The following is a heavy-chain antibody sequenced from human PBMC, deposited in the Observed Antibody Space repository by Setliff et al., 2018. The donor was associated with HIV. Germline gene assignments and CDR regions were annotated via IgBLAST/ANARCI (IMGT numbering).Heavy chain of an antibody. CDR2: ISYSETI. Sequence: SETLSLTCTVSGGYISGSSHYWGWIRQPPGKGLEWIGSISYSETIYYNPSLKSRVTISADTPKKQFSLKLSSVTAADTAVYYCARLRYYDILTGYAFGYWGQGTLVTVSS. CDR3: ARLRYYDILTGYAFGY. J-gene: IGHJ4*02. D-gene: IGHD3-9*01. V-gene: IGHV4-39*01. CDR1: GGYISGSSHY.